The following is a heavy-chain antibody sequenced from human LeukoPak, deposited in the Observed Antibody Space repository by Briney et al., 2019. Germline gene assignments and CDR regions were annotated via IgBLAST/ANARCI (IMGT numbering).Heavy chain of an antibody. CDR1: GFTFSSYA. D-gene: IGHD3-3*01. CDR2: ISGSGDST. J-gene: IGHJ5*02. CDR3: AKAGYDFWSGYFTAYWFDP. V-gene: IGHV3-23*01. Sequence: RGCLRLSCAASGFTFSSYAMSWVNQAPGEGLEWVSAISGSGDSTYYTDSVKGRFTISRDNSKNTLYLQMNSLRAEDTAVYYCAKAGYDFWSGYFTAYWFDPWGQGTVVTVSS.